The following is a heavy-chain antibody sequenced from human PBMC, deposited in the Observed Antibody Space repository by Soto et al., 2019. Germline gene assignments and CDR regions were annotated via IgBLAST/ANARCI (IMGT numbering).Heavy chain of an antibody. D-gene: IGHD4-17*01. J-gene: IGHJ4*02. CDR2: ISNSGST. Sequence: PSETLSLTCTVSGGSVTSDEDYWSWIRQSPGKGLEWIGYISNSGSTGYNPSLKTRLSMSVDRSKNQFTLRLTSVTAADTAVYFCATESGSTYGYFDYWRQRTQVTVSS. CDR3: ATESGSTYGYFDY. CDR1: GGSVTSDEDY. V-gene: IGHV4-30-4*01.